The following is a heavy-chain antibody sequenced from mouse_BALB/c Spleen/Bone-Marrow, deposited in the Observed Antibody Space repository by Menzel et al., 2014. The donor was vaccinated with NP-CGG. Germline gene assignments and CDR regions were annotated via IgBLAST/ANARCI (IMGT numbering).Heavy chain of an antibody. Sequence: VQLPQPGPELVKPGASMKISCKASGYSFTGYTMNWVKQSHGKNLEWIGLINPYNGGTSYNQKFKGKGTLTEDKSSSTAYMELRSLTSEDSAVYYCARNYGMNYYFDYWGQGTTLTVSS. CDR2: INPYNGGT. J-gene: IGHJ2*01. CDR1: GYSFTGYT. D-gene: IGHD1-1*01. CDR3: ARNYGMNYYFDY. V-gene: IGHV1-18*01.